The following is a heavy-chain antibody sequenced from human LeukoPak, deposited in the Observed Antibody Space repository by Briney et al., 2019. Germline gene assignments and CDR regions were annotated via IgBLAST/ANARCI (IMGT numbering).Heavy chain of an antibody. CDR1: GFTFSSYA. CDR2: ISGSGGST. CDR3: AKASGEMATITGIDY. Sequence: GGSLRLSCAASGFTFSSYAMSWVRQAPGKGLKWVSAISGSGGSTYYADSVKGRFAISRDNSKNTLYLQMNSLRAEDTAVYYCAKASGEMATITGIDYWGQGTLVTVSS. D-gene: IGHD5-24*01. J-gene: IGHJ4*02. V-gene: IGHV3-23*01.